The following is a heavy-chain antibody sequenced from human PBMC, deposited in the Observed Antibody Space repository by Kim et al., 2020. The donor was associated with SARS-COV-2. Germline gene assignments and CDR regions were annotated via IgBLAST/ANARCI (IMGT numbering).Heavy chain of an antibody. CDR3: ARRRLGMVRGRIDY. Sequence: SETLSLTCAVYGGSFSGYYWSWIRQPPGKGLEWIGEINHSGSTNYNPSLKSRVTISVDTSKNQLSLKLSSVTAADTAGYYCARRRLGMVRGRIDYWGQGTLVTVSS. V-gene: IGHV4-34*01. CDR2: INHSGST. D-gene: IGHD3-10*01. J-gene: IGHJ4*02. CDR1: GGSFSGYY.